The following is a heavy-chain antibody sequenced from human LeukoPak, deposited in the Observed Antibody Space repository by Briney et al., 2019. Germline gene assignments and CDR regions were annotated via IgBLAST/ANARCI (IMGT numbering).Heavy chain of an antibody. D-gene: IGHD1-26*01. J-gene: IGHJ4*02. CDR2: ITADGRSA. CDR3: ARGLPTNFDS. V-gene: IGHV3-74*01. Sequence: GGSLRLSCEASGFPFTNHWMHWVRQAPGKGLVWISRITADGRSASYADSVKGRFTMSRDNAKNTLFLQMNSLRAEDTAVYYCARGLPTNFDSWGQGTLVTVSS. CDR1: GFPFTNHW.